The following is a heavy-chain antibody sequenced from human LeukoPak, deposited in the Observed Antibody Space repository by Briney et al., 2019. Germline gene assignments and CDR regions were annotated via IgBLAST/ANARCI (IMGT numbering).Heavy chain of an antibody. J-gene: IGHJ4*02. CDR3: ARVDVRDYGSGSYSPFFDY. CDR1: GFTFSRYS. D-gene: IGHD3-10*01. CDR2: ISIGNTYI. Sequence: GGSLRLSCAASGFTFSRYSMNWVRQAPGKGLEWVSSISIGNTYIYYADSVKGRFTISRDNAKNSLYLQMNSLRAEDTAVYYCARVDVRDYGSGSYSPFFDYWGQGTLVTVSS. V-gene: IGHV3-21*01.